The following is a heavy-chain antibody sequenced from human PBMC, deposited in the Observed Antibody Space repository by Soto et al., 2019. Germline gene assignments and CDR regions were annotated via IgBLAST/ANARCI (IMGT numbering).Heavy chain of an antibody. CDR2: IYYSGST. Sequence: QVQLQESGPGLVKPSETLSLTCTVSGGSISSYYWSWIRQPPGKGLEWIGYIYYSGSTNYNPSLKIRVTIAVDTSKYQFSLKLGSVTAADTAVYYCARGRGYDFWSGYYYYYYMDVWGKGTTVTVSS. D-gene: IGHD3-3*01. CDR1: GGSISSYY. CDR3: ARGRGYDFWSGYYYYYYMDV. J-gene: IGHJ6*03. V-gene: IGHV4-59*01.